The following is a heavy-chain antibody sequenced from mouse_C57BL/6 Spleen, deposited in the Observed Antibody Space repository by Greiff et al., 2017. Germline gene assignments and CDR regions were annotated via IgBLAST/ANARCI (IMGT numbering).Heavy chain of an antibody. D-gene: IGHD1-1*01. CDR3: ARLAYGSSYNY. V-gene: IGHV1-54*01. J-gene: IGHJ2*01. Sequence: VQLQQSGAELVRPGTSVKVSCKASGYAFTNYLIEWVKQRPGQGLEWIGVINPGSGGTNYNEKFKGKATLTADKSSSTAYMQLSSLTSEDSAVYFCARLAYGSSYNYWGQGTTLTVSS. CDR2: INPGSGGT. CDR1: GYAFTNYL.